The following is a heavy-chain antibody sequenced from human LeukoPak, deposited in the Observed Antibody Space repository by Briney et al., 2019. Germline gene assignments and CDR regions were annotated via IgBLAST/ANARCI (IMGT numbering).Heavy chain of an antibody. CDR2: ISGSAGST. CDR1: GFTFSSYA. D-gene: IGHD3-3*01. J-gene: IGHJ4*02. V-gene: IGHV3-23*01. CDR3: ASSRDFWSGYTSLPLDY. Sequence: GGSLRLSCAASGFTFSSYAMSWVRQAPGKGLEWVSAISGSAGSTYYADSVKGRFTISRDNSKNTLYLQMNSLRAEDTAVYYCASSRDFWSGYTSLPLDYWGQGTLVTVSS.